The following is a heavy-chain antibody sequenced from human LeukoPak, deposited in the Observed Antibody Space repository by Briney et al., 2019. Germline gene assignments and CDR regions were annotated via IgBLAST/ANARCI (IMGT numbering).Heavy chain of an antibody. J-gene: IGHJ4*02. CDR2: LSGSGYTT. CDR1: GFTFSSYS. D-gene: IGHD3-9*01. V-gene: IGHV3-23*01. CDR3: AKGSSDILTSPAYFDW. Sequence: QSGGSLRLPCAASGFTFSSYSMNWVRQAPGKGLEWVSSLSGSGYTTYNADSVEGRFTISRDNSRNTLYLQMNSLRVEDTAIYYCAKGSSDILTSPAYFDWWGQGTLVSVSS.